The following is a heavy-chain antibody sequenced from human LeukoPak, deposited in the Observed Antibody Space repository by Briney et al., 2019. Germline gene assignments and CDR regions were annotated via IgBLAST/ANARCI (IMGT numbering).Heavy chain of an antibody. CDR1: GFTFSTYS. J-gene: IGHJ4*02. CDR2: ISSGSSFI. CDR3: ARESSGYFY. D-gene: IGHD3-22*01. V-gene: IGHV3-21*01. Sequence: PVGSLRLSCAASGFTFSTYSMNWVRQAPGKGLEWVSSISSGSSFIYYADSVKGRFTISRDNAKNSLFLQMNSLRAEDTAVYYCARESSGYFYWGQGTLVTVSS.